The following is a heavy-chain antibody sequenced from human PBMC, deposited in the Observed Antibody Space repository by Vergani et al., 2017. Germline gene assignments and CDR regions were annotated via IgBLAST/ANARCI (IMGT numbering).Heavy chain of an antibody. CDR2: IYTSGST. Sequence: QVQLQESGPGLVKPSQTLSLTCTVSGGSISSGSYYWSWIRQPAGKGLEWIGRIYTSGSTNYNPSLKSRVTISVDTSKNQFSLKLSSVTAADTAVYYCARFTQLLSNWFDPWGQGTLVTVSS. J-gene: IGHJ5*02. CDR1: GGSISSGSYY. D-gene: IGHD2-2*01. CDR3: ARFTQLLSNWFDP. V-gene: IGHV4-61*02.